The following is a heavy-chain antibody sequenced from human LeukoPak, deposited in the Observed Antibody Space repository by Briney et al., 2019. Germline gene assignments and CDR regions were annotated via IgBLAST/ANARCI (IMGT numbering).Heavy chain of an antibody. Sequence: GGSLRLSCAASGFTFSSYAMNWVRQAPGKGLEWVSSIRGGVGSTYYADSVKGRFTISRDNSKNTLSLQMNSLRAEDTAVYYCAKGYYYVSSGYFDYWGQGTLVTVSS. CDR3: AKGYYYVSSGYFDY. J-gene: IGHJ4*02. V-gene: IGHV3-23*01. CDR2: IRGGVGST. CDR1: GFTFSSYA. D-gene: IGHD3-22*01.